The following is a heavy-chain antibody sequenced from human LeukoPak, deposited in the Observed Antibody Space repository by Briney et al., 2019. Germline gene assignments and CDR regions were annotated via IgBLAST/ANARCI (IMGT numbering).Heavy chain of an antibody. Sequence: ASVTVSCKASGYTFNSYDINWVRQATGQGLEWMGWMNPNSGNTGYAQKFQGRVTITTDESTSAAYMELSSLRSEDTAVYYCARGGYYYDSSGLWQDIWGQGTMVTVSS. V-gene: IGHV1-8*01. CDR2: MNPNSGNT. CDR3: ARGGYYYDSSGLWQDI. J-gene: IGHJ3*02. D-gene: IGHD3-22*01. CDR1: GYTFNSYD.